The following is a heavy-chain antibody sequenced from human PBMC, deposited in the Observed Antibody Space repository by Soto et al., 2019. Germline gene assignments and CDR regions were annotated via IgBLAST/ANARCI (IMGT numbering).Heavy chain of an antibody. CDR1: GGALSGYY. Sequence: ETLSLSCAGYGGALSGYYWSWIRQPPGKGLEWIGYVYQSGSTNYNPSLKSRVTISVDLSKNQFSLRLSSVTTADTALYYCARTTAVPNTLRSRYFFDYWGQGTLVTVSS. CDR2: VYQSGST. V-gene: IGHV4-34*01. J-gene: IGHJ4*02. D-gene: IGHD4-17*01. CDR3: ARTTAVPNTLRSRYFFDY.